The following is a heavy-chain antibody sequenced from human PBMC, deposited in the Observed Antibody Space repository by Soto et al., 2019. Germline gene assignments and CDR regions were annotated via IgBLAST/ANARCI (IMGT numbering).Heavy chain of an antibody. D-gene: IGHD6-19*01. CDR2: INPSGGT. CDR1: GGSFSGYY. Sequence: PSETLSLTCAVYGGSFSGYYWSWIRQPPGKGLEWIGEINPSGGTNYNPSLKSRVTISVDTSKNQFSLNLSSVTAADTAVYYCARGRPGRSSGWYNYWGQGTLVTVSS. CDR3: ARGRPGRSSGWYNY. J-gene: IGHJ4*02. V-gene: IGHV4-34*01.